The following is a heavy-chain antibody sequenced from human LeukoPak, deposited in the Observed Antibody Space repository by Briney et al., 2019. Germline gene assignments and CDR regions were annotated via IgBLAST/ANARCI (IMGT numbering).Heavy chain of an antibody. J-gene: IGHJ4*02. CDR2: IRYDGSNK. V-gene: IGHV3-30*02. CDR3: ARDRLHYGEYEKTFDY. CDR1: GFTFSSYG. Sequence: GGSLRLSCAASGFTFSSYGMHWVRQAPGKGLEWVAFIRYDGSNKHYADSVKGRFTISRDNAKNSLYLQMNSLRAEDTAVYYCARDRLHYGEYEKTFDYWGQGTLVSVSS. D-gene: IGHD4-17*01.